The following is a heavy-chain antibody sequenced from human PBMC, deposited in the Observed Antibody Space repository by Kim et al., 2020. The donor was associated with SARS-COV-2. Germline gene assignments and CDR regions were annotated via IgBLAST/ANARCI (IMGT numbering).Heavy chain of an antibody. CDR3: ARARTGARQPVRHGGAWDY. D-gene: IGHD3-16*01. Sequence: SETLSLTYAVYGGSFSGYYWSWIRQPPGKGLEWIGEINHSGSTNYNPSLKSRVTISVDTSKNQFSLKLSSVTAADTAVYYCARARTGARQPVRHGGAWDYWGQGTLVTVSS. V-gene: IGHV4-34*01. J-gene: IGHJ4*02. CDR2: INHSGST. CDR1: GGSFSGYY.